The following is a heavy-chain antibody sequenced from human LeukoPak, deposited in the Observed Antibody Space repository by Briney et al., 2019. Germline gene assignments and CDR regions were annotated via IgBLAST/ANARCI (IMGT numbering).Heavy chain of an antibody. Sequence: GGSLRLSCAASGFTFSSYWMHWVRQAPGKGLVWVSRITTEGTTTNYADSVKGRFTISRDNAKNTLYLQMSSLRAEDTAVYYCARDNSYGSDYWGQGTLVTVSS. J-gene: IGHJ4*02. D-gene: IGHD5-18*01. V-gene: IGHV3-74*01. CDR1: GFTFSSYW. CDR2: ITTEGTTT. CDR3: ARDNSYGSDY.